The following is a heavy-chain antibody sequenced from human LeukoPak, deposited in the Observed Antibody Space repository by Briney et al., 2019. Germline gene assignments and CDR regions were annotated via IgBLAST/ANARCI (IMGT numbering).Heavy chain of an antibody. D-gene: IGHD6-6*01. CDR2: ISTYNGNT. Sequence: ASVKVSCKASGYTFSSYSINWVRQAPGQGLEWMGWISTYNGNTNYAQKLQGRVTMTTDTSTSTAYMELGSLRSDDTAVYYCAKDRWRDGSSSFDNWGQGTLVTVSS. CDR1: GYTFSSYS. J-gene: IGHJ4*02. CDR3: AKDRWRDGSSSFDN. V-gene: IGHV1-18*01.